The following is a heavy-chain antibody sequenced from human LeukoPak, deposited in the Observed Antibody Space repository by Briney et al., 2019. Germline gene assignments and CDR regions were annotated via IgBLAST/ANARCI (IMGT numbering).Heavy chain of an antibody. CDR1: GFTFSSYG. J-gene: IGHJ4*02. D-gene: IGHD5-18*01. Sequence: GGSLRLSCAASGFTFSSYGMHWVRQAPGKGLEWVAVISYDGSNKYYADSVKGRFTISRGNSKNTLYLQMNSLRAEDTAVYYCAKEGLGGYSYGYPYFDYWGQGTLVTVSS. CDR3: AKEGLGGYSYGYPYFDY. V-gene: IGHV3-30*18. CDR2: ISYDGSNK.